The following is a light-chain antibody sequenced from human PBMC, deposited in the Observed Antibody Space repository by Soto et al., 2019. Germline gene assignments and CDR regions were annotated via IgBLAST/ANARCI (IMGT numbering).Light chain of an antibody. CDR3: QQYNNWPPMYT. Sequence: EIVMTQSPATLSVSPGERATLSCRASQSVSSNLAWYQQKPGQAPRLLTYGASTRATSIPARFSGSGSGTEFTLTISSLQSEDFAVYYCQQYNNWPPMYTFGQGTKLEIK. J-gene: IGKJ2*01. V-gene: IGKV3-15*01. CDR1: QSVSSN. CDR2: GAS.